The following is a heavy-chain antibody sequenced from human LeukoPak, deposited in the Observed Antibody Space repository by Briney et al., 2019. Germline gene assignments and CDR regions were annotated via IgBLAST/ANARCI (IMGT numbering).Heavy chain of an antibody. CDR1: GFTVSSNY. CDR2: IYSGGST. Sequence: PGGSLSLSCTASGFTVSSNYMSWVRQAPGKGVEWVSVIYSGGSTYYADSVKGRFTISRDNSKNTLYLQMNSLRAEDTAVYYCASGSTVVSIFDYWGQGTLVTVSS. V-gene: IGHV3-53*01. CDR3: ASGSTVVSIFDY. J-gene: IGHJ4*02. D-gene: IGHD4-23*01.